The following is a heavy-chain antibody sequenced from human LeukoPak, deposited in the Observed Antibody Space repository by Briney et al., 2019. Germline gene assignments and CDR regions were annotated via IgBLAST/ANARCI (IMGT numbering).Heavy chain of an antibody. CDR1: GFTFSNAW. CDR2: IKSKTDGGTT. J-gene: IGHJ6*02. Sequence: PGGSLTLSCAASGFTFSNAWMSWVRQAPGKGLEWVGRIKSKTDGGTTDYAAPVKGRFTISRDDSKNTLYLQMNSLKTEDTAVYYCTTDNYYDSSGYSYGMDVWGQGTTVTVSS. D-gene: IGHD3-22*01. V-gene: IGHV3-15*01. CDR3: TTDNYYDSSGYSYGMDV.